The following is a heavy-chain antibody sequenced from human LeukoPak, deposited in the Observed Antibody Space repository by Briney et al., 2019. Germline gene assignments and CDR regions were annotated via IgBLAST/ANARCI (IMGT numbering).Heavy chain of an antibody. Sequence: ASVKVSCKASGYPFIGYYMHWVRQPPGQGLEWMGWINPNSDGTNYAQKFQGRVTMTRDTSISTVYMELSRLRSDDTAVYYCARGHGVKGSDYWGQGTLVTVSS. CDR1: GYPFIGYY. V-gene: IGHV1-2*02. CDR2: INPNSDGT. J-gene: IGHJ4*02. D-gene: IGHD3-16*01. CDR3: ARGHGVKGSDY.